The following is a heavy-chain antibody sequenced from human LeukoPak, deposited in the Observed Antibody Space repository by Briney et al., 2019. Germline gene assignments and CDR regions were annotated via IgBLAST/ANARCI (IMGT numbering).Heavy chain of an antibody. CDR2: IYPHGTT. V-gene: IGHV4-4*07. J-gene: IGHJ4*02. CDR3: ARETKYYYDSSDYYYYIDY. CDR1: DAPIGNHY. Sequence: SETLSLPCIVSDAPIGNHYWPWFRKPAGKELNWLGRIYPHGTTYYNPSLKSRLAMSLDTSNNRFSLKLSSVTAADTAVYYCARETKYYYDSSDYYYYIDYWGQGTLVTVSS. D-gene: IGHD3-22*01.